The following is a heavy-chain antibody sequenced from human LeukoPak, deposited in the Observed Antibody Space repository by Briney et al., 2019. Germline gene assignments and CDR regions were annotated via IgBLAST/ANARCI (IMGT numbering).Heavy chain of an antibody. Sequence: GGSLRLSCAASGFTFSSYWMTWVRQAPGKGLEWVANIKPDGSQIYYVDSVKGRFTISRDNAKNSLYLQMNSLRAEDTAVYYCARGPSGYHNTGGQGTLVTVSS. CDR3: ARGPSGYHNT. J-gene: IGHJ4*02. V-gene: IGHV3-7*01. CDR2: IKPDGSQI. D-gene: IGHD5-12*01. CDR1: GFTFSSYW.